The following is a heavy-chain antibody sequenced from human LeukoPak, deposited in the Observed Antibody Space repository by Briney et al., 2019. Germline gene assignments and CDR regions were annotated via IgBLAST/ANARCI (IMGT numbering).Heavy chain of an antibody. CDR3: ALGARGAFDI. CDR2: IYYSGST. CDR1: GGSISSYY. V-gene: IGHV4-59*01. J-gene: IGHJ3*02. Sequence: PSETPSLTCTVSGGSISSYYWSWIRQPPGKGLEWIGYIYYSGSTNYNPSLKSRVTISVDTSKNQFSLKLSSVTAADTAVYYCALGARGAFDIWGQGTMVTVSS. D-gene: IGHD3-16*01.